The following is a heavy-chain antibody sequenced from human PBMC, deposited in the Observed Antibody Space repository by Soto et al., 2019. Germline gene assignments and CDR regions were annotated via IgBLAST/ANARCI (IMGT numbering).Heavy chain of an antibody. CDR1: GFTFSSYA. Sequence: GGSLRLSCAASGFTFSSYAMSWVRQAPGKGLEWVSAISGSGGSTYYADSVKGRFTISRDNSKNTLYLQMNSLRAEDTAVYYCAKRMSDSSGWYALLDYWGQGALVTVSS. CDR2: ISGSGGST. D-gene: IGHD6-19*01. J-gene: IGHJ4*02. CDR3: AKRMSDSSGWYALLDY. V-gene: IGHV3-23*01.